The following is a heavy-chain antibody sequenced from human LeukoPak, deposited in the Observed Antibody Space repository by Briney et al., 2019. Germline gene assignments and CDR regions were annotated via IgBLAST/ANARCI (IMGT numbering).Heavy chain of an antibody. CDR3: AKDAHYYDSSGSFDY. D-gene: IGHD3-22*01. CDR1: GFTFDDYA. J-gene: IGHJ4*02. CDR2: ISWNSGSI. V-gene: IGHV3-9*01. Sequence: GGSLRLSCAASGFTFDDYAMHWVRQAPGKGLEWVSGISWNSGSIGYADSVKGRFTISRDSAKNSLYLQMNSLRAEDTALYYCAKDAHYYDSSGSFDYWGQGTLVTVSS.